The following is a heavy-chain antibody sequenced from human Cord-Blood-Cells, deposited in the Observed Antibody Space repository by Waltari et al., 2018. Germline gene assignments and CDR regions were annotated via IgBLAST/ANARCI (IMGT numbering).Heavy chain of an antibody. D-gene: IGHD3-3*01. CDR2: INHIGST. Sequence: QVQLQQWGAGLLKPSETLSLTCAVDGGSFSGYYWSWIRQPPGTGVEWIGEINHIGSTNYNPSLKSRVTISVDTSKNQFSLKLSSVTAADTAVYYCARGRFPLTIFGVVRGQQRSGTFDIWGQGTMVTVSS. V-gene: IGHV4-34*01. CDR1: GGSFSGYY. J-gene: IGHJ3*02. CDR3: ARGRFPLTIFGVVRGQQRSGTFDI.